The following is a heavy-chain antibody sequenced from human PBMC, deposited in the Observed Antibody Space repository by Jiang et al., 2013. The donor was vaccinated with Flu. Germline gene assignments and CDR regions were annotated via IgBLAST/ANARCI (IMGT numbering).Heavy chain of an antibody. CDR2: TYYRSKWYS. CDR3: ARTNNGHIDY. D-gene: IGHD5-24*01. CDR1: GDSVSSNSGA. J-gene: IGHJ4*02. V-gene: IGHV6-1*01. Sequence: SQTLSLTCAISGDSVSSNSGAWNWIRQSPSRGLEWLGRTYYRSKWYSSYAMSVRSRITINPDTSKNQFSLQLNSVTPEDTAVYYCARTNNGHIDYWAQGTLVTVSS.